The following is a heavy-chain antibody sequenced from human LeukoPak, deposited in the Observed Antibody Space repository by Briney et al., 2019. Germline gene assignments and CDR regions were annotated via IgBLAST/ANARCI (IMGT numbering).Heavy chain of an antibody. CDR3: ARSNGCSSTSCYVGYYYYGMDV. J-gene: IGHJ6*02. CDR2: ISYSGST. Sequence: SETLSLTCTVSGGFISTYYWNWIRQPPGKGLEWIGYISYSGSTNYNPSLKSRVTISVDTSKNQFSPKLSSVTAADTAVYYCARSNGCSSTSCYVGYYYYGMDVWGQGTTVTVSS. D-gene: IGHD2-2*01. V-gene: IGHV4-59*01. CDR1: GGFISTYY.